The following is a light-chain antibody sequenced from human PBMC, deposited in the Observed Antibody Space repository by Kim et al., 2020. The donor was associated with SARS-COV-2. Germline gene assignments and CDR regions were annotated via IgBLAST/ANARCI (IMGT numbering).Light chain of an antibody. CDR1: SLRSYY. Sequence: ALGQTVGITCQGGSLRSYYASWYQQKPGQAPVLVIYGKNNRPSGIPDRFSGSSSGFTASLTITGAQAEDEADYYCNSRDTSGNHVVFGGGTQLTVL. J-gene: IGLJ2*01. V-gene: IGLV3-19*01. CDR3: NSRDTSGNHVV. CDR2: GKN.